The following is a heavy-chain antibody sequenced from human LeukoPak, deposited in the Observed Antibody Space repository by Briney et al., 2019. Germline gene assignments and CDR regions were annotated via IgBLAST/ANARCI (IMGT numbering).Heavy chain of an antibody. J-gene: IGHJ4*02. D-gene: IGHD4-17*01. Sequence: SVKVSCKASGGTFSSYAISWVRQAPGQGLEWMGGIIPIFGTANYAQKFQGRVTITADKSTSTAYVELSSLKSDDTAVYFCARDLSGYGNYFDFWGQGTPLTVSS. V-gene: IGHV1-69*06. CDR3: ARDLSGYGNYFDF. CDR1: GGTFSSYA. CDR2: IIPIFGTA.